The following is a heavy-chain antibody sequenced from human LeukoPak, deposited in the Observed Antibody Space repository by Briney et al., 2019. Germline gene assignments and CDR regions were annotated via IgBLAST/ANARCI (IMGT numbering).Heavy chain of an antibody. CDR2: INPNSGGT. D-gene: IGHD2-15*01. CDR1: GYTFTGYY. J-gene: IGHJ4*02. V-gene: IGHV1-2*04. Sequence: ASVNVSCKASGYTFTGYYMHWVRQAPGQGLEWMGWINPNSGGTNYAQKFQGWVTMTRDTSISTAYMELSRLRSDDTAVYYCARGYCSGGSCYSGFDYWGQGTLVTVSS. CDR3: ARGYCSGGSCYSGFDY.